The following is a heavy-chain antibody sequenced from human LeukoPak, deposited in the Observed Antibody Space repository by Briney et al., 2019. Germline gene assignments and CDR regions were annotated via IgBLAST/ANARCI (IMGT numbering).Heavy chain of an antibody. V-gene: IGHV3-23*01. Sequence: GGSLRLSFAASGFTFSSYAMSWVRQAPGKGLEWVSGISGNGGNIYYADSVKGRFTISRDNPKNTLFLQMNSLRAGDTAVYYCAKEGGLAVAGTIPFDYWGQGTLITVSS. CDR2: ISGNGGNI. J-gene: IGHJ4*02. D-gene: IGHD6-19*01. CDR1: GFTFSSYA. CDR3: AKEGGLAVAGTIPFDY.